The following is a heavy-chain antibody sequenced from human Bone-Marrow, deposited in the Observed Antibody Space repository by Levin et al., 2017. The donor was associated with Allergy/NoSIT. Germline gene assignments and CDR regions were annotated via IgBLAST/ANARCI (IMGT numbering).Heavy chain of an antibody. CDR2: IYSGGGT. Sequence: GGSLRLSCADSGFTVSSNYMSWVRQAPGKGLEWVSVIYSGGGTYYADSVKGRFTISRDNSKNTLYLQMNNLRAEDTAVYYCARDGGSSSWPLFDYWGQGTLVTVSS. CDR3: ARDGGSSSWPLFDY. J-gene: IGHJ4*02. V-gene: IGHV3-53*01. CDR1: GFTVSSNY. D-gene: IGHD6-13*01.